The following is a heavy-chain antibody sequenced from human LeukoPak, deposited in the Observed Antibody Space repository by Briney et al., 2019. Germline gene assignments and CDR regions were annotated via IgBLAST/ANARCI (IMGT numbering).Heavy chain of an antibody. CDR1: GLTFSSYS. V-gene: IGHV3-48*04. J-gene: IGHJ3*02. CDR3: ARDRAVTTLHDAFDI. D-gene: IGHD4-17*01. CDR2: ISSSSSTI. Sequence: GGSLRLSCAASGLTFSSYSMNWVRKAPGKGLEWVSYISSSSSTIYYADSVKGRFTISRDNAKNSLYLQMNSLRAEDTAVYYCARDRAVTTLHDAFDIWGQGTMVTVSS.